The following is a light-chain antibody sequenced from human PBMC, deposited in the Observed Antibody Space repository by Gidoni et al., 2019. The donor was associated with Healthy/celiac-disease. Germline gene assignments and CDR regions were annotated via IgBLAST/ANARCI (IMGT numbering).Light chain of an antibody. J-gene: IGKJ2*01. Sequence: EIVMTQSPATLSVSPGERATLSCRASQSVSSNLAWYQQKPGQAPRLLIYGASTRATGIPARFSGSGSGTEFTLTISSLQSEDFAVYYCQQYNNWPSMYTFGQXTKLEIK. CDR1: QSVSSN. CDR3: QQYNNWPSMYT. CDR2: GAS. V-gene: IGKV3-15*01.